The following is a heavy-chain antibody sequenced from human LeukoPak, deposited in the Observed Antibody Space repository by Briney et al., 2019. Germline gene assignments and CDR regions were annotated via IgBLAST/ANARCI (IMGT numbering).Heavy chain of an antibody. D-gene: IGHD3-3*01. J-gene: IGHJ4*02. Sequence: GGSLRLSCAASGFTFSSYAMSWVRQAPGKGLEWVSATSGSGDSTYYADSVKGRFTVSRDNFKNKLYLQMNSRRAEDTAVYYCAKDSFTIFGVVNYFDYWGQGTLVTVSS. CDR1: GFTFSSYA. CDR2: TSGSGDST. CDR3: AKDSFTIFGVVNYFDY. V-gene: IGHV3-23*01.